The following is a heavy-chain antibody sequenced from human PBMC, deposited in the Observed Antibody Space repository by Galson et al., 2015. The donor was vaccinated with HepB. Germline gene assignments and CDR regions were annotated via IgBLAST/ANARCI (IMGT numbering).Heavy chain of an antibody. J-gene: IGHJ4*02. CDR3: ARGLRLGELFDY. CDR2: IDPGGITT. CDR1: GYTFTNYQ. Sequence: SVKVSCKASGYTFTNYQIHWVQQAPGQGLEWMGVIDPGGITTRFAQKFQDRFTMTRDMPTSTVYMHLISLRSEDTAVYYCARGLRLGELFDYWGQGTLVTVSS. D-gene: IGHD1-7*01. V-gene: IGHV1-46*01.